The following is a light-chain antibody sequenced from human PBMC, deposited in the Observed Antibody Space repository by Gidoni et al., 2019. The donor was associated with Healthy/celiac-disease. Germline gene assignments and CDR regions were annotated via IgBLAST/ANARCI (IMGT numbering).Light chain of an antibody. CDR3: QQYGSSPRT. V-gene: IGKV3-20*01. CDR1: QSGSSSY. J-gene: IGKJ1*01. Sequence: EIVLTQSPGTLSLSPGERATISCSASQSGSSSYLAWYQQKPGQAPRLLIYGASIRATCIPDRFSGSVAGTDFTLTISRLEPEDFSVDYCQQYGSSPRTFGQGTKVEIK. CDR2: GAS.